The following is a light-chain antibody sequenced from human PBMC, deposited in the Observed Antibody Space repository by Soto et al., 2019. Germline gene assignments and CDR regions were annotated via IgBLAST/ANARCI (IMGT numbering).Light chain of an antibody. CDR1: SSNIGNND. CDR3: AAWDDMSGYV. Sequence: QSVLTQPPSASGTPGQRVTISCSGSSSNIGNNDVYWYQQLPGTAPKLLIYSNDQRPSGVPDRFSGSLSGTSASLAISGLRSEDEADYYCAAWDDMSGYVLGTGTKVTVL. V-gene: IGLV1-47*02. CDR2: SND. J-gene: IGLJ1*01.